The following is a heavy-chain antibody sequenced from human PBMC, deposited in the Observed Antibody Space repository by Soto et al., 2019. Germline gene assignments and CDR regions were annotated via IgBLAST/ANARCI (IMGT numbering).Heavy chain of an antibody. Sequence: QVQLVESGGGVVQPGRSLRLSCAASGFTFSSYAKHWVRQAPGKGLEWVAVISYDGSNKYYADSVKGRFTISRDNSKNTLYLQMNSLRAEDTAAYYCARDPLWGTAMVLWYFDLWGRGTLVTVSS. CDR3: ARDPLWGTAMVLWYFDL. V-gene: IGHV3-30-3*01. J-gene: IGHJ2*01. CDR2: ISYDGSNK. D-gene: IGHD5-18*01. CDR1: GFTFSSYA.